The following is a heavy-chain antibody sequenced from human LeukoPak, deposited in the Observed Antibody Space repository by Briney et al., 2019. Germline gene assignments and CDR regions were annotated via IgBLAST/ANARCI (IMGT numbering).Heavy chain of an antibody. Sequence: GRSLRLSCAASGFTFSSYAMHWVRQAPGKRLEWVAVISYDGSNKYYADSVKGRFTISRDNSKNTLYLQMNSLRAEDTAVYYCAREFERWLQFGANDYWGQGTLVTVSS. CDR2: ISYDGSNK. D-gene: IGHD5-24*01. CDR1: GFTFSSYA. V-gene: IGHV3-30-3*01. CDR3: AREFERWLQFGANDY. J-gene: IGHJ4*02.